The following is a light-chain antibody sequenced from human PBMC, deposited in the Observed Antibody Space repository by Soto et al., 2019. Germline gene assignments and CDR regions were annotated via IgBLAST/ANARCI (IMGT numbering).Light chain of an antibody. J-gene: IGLJ2*01. CDR1: RSDVGGYNY. CDR3: SSYTRSSSTLVV. Sequence: QSALTQPASVSGSPGQSITISCTGTRSDVGGYNYVSWYQQHPGKAPKLMIYDVSNRPSGVSNRFSGSKSGNTASLTTSGLQTEDEADYYCSSYTRSSSTLVVFGGGTKVTVL. CDR2: DVS. V-gene: IGLV2-14*01.